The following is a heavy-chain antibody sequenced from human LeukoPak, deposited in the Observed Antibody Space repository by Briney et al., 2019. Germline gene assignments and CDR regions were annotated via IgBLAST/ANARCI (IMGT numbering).Heavy chain of an antibody. CDR2: IYHSGST. D-gene: IGHD3-22*01. CDR3: ARVDQYYYDSSGYYDAFDI. Sequence: PSQTLSLTCTVSGGSISSGGYYWSWIRQPPGKGLEWIGYIYHSGSTYYNPSLKSRVTISVDRSKNQFSLKLSSVTAADTAVYYCARVDQYYYDSSGYYDAFDIGGQGTRVTVSS. J-gene: IGHJ3*02. CDR1: GGSISSGGYY. V-gene: IGHV4-30-2*01.